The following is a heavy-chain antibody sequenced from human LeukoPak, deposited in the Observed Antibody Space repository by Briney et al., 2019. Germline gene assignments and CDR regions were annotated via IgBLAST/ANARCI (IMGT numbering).Heavy chain of an antibody. D-gene: IGHD6-13*01. CDR3: ARDQENSSSWYVSWFDP. Sequence: SETLSLTCTVSGYSISSGYYWGWIRQPPGKGLEWIGSIYHSGSTYYNPSLKSRVTMSVDTSKNQFSLKLSSVTAADTAVYYCARDQENSSSWYVSWFDPWGQGTLVTVSS. J-gene: IGHJ5*02. V-gene: IGHV4-38-2*02. CDR1: GYSISSGYY. CDR2: IYHSGST.